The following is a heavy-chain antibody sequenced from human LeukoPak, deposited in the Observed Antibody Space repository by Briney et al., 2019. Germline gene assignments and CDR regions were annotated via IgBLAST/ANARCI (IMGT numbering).Heavy chain of an antibody. J-gene: IGHJ3*02. D-gene: IGHD2-2*01. CDR2: INHSGST. V-gene: IGHV4-34*01. CDR1: GGSFSGYY. CDR3: ARGLDPYRLLFFEVLDAFDI. Sequence: PSETLSLTCAVYGGSFSGYYWSWIRQPPGKGLEWIGEINHSGSTNYNPSLKSRVTISVDTSKNQFSLKLSSVTAADTAVYYCARGLDPYRLLFFEVLDAFDIWGQGTMVTVSS.